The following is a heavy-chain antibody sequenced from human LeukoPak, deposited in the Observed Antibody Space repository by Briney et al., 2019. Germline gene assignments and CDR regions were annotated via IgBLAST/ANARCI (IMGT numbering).Heavy chain of an antibody. D-gene: IGHD2-2*01. CDR2: INHSGST. J-gene: IGHJ6*02. Sequence: PSETLSLTCAVYGGSFSGYYWSWIRQPPGKGLEWIGEINHSGSTNYNPSLKSRVTISVDTSKDQFSLKLSSVTAADTAVYYCARREGMLGYCSSTSCYPYYYYGMDVWGQGTTVTVSS. V-gene: IGHV4-34*01. CDR1: GGSFSGYY. CDR3: ARREGMLGYCSSTSCYPYYYYGMDV.